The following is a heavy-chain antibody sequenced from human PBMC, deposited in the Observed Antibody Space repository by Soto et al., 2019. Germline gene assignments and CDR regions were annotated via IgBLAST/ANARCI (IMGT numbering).Heavy chain of an antibody. D-gene: IGHD2-2*01. CDR1: GYSFTSYW. J-gene: IGHJ6*02. Sequence: PGESLKISCKGSGYSFTSYWIGWVRQMPGKGLEWMGIIYPGDSDTRYSLSFQGQVTISADKSISTAYLQWSSLKASDTAMYYCARLARQYCSSTSCYGYYYYGMDVWGQGTTVTVSS. CDR3: ARLARQYCSSTSCYGYYYYGMDV. CDR2: IYPGDSDT. V-gene: IGHV5-51*01.